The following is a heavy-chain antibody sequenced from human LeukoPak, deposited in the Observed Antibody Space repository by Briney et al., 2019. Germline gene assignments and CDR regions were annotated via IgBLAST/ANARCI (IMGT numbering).Heavy chain of an antibody. V-gene: IGHV1-2*02. Sequence: ASVKVSCKTSGGTFNNSAISWVRQAPGQGLEWMGWINPNSGGTNYAQKFQGRVTMTRDTSISTAYMELSRLRSDDTAVYYCARDVVVIAIDAFDIWGQGTMVTVSS. J-gene: IGHJ3*02. CDR3: ARDVVVIAIDAFDI. D-gene: IGHD2-21*01. CDR1: GGTFNNSA. CDR2: INPNSGGT.